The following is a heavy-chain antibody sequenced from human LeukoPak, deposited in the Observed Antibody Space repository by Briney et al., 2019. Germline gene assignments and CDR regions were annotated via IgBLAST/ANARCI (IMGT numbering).Heavy chain of an antibody. CDR3: ARLLRYCSGGRCYYMDV. CDR1: SGSISSSSYY. D-gene: IGHD2-15*01. V-gene: IGHV4-39*07. Sequence: PSETLSLTCTVSSGSISSSSYYWGWIRQPPGKGLEWIGSIYYSGNTYYNPSLKSRVTISVDTSKNQFSLKLSSVTAADTAVYYCARLLRYCSGGRCYYMDVWGKGTTVTVSS. J-gene: IGHJ6*03. CDR2: IYYSGNT.